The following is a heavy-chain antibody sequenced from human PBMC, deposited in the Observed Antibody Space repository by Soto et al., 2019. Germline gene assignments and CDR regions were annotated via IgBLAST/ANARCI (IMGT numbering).Heavy chain of an antibody. D-gene: IGHD2-2*01. CDR2: ISWDGSDE. CDR1: GFILSNHG. V-gene: IGHV3-30*18. J-gene: IGHJ4*02. Sequence: VQLDESGGGVVQPGRSLRLSCAASGFILSNHGMHWVRQAPGRGLEWVAVISWDGSDEYYADSVKGRFTISRDNSKNTLYLQMNSLRVEDTAMYYCTKDLRRYCVGISCSFDSWGQGTLVTVSS. CDR3: TKDLRRYCVGISCSFDS.